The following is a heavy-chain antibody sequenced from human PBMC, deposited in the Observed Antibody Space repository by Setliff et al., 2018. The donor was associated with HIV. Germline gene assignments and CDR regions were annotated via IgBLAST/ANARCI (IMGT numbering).Heavy chain of an antibody. CDR1: GFTFTRYY. D-gene: IGHD5-12*01. V-gene: IGHV3-30*02. CDR3: AKDYFSGYDFRYFFDY. CDR2: IRYDGSNE. J-gene: IGHJ4*02. Sequence: SCKASGFTFTRYYMHWVRQAPGQGLEWMAFIRYDGSNEHYADSVKGRFTVSRDNSKNTLALQMTSLRVEDTAAYYCAKDYFSGYDFRYFFDYWGQGALVTVS.